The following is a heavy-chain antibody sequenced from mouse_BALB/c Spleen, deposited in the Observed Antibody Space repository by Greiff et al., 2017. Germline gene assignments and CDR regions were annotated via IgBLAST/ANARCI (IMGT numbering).Heavy chain of an antibody. CDR1: GYSITSGYY. V-gene: IGHV3-6*02. Sequence: EVQLVESGPGLVKPSQSLSLTCSVTGYSITSGYYWIWIRQFPVNLLEWLGYISYDGSNNYNPSLKNRISITRDTSKNQFFLKLNSVTTEDTATYCCASYYSLAWFAYWGQGTLVTVSA. CDR2: ISYDGSN. D-gene: IGHD2-12*01. J-gene: IGHJ3*01. CDR3: ASYYSLAWFAY.